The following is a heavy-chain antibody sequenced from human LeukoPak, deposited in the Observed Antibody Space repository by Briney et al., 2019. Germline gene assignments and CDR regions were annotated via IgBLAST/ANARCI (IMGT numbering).Heavy chain of an antibody. CDR3: AKAEGITMIVVVITPFDY. CDR1: GFTFSSYA. CDR2: ISGSGGGT. J-gene: IGHJ4*02. Sequence: GGSLRLSCAASGFTFSSYAMSWVRQAPGKGLEWVSAISGSGGGTYYADSVKGRFTISRDNSKNTLYLQMNSLRAEDTAVYYCAKAEGITMIVVVITPFDYWVQGTLVTVSS. D-gene: IGHD3-22*01. V-gene: IGHV3-23*01.